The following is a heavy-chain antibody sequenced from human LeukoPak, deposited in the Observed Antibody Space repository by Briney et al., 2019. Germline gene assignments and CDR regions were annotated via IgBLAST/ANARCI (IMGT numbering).Heavy chain of an antibody. CDR3: ARDEAVNWFDP. Sequence: GGSLRLSCAASGFTFSSYAMSWVRQAPGKGLEWVSSISGNGGSTYYAVSVQGRFTISRDNSKNTLYLQMNSLRAEDTAVYYCARDEAVNWFDPWGQGTLVTVSS. V-gene: IGHV3-23*01. CDR2: ISGNGGST. J-gene: IGHJ5*02. D-gene: IGHD6-19*01. CDR1: GFTFSSYA.